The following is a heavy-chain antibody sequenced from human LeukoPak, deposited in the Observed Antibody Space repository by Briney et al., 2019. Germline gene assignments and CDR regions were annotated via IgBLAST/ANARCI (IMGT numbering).Heavy chain of an antibody. CDR3: AREGGYSYGYPFDY. D-gene: IGHD5-18*01. CDR1: GGSISSSSYY. V-gene: IGHV4-39*07. Sequence: SETLSLTCTVSGGSISSSSYYWGWIRQPPGKGLEWIGSIYYSGSTYYNPSLKSRVTISVDTSKNQFSLKLSSVTAADTAVYYCAREGGYSYGYPFDYWGQGTLVTVSS. CDR2: IYYSGST. J-gene: IGHJ4*02.